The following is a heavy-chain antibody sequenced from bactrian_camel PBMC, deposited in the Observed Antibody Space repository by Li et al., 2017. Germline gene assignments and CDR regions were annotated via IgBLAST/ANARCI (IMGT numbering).Heavy chain of an antibody. CDR1: GYTNSRYC. V-gene: IGHV3-3*01. Sequence: QVQLVESGGGSVQAGGSLRLSCKSSGYTNSRYCMGWFRQAPGKEREGVAAIYHWNGMTHYAASVKGRFTITISSDNGKRTTYPQMNSLKPEDTAVYYCAASSLGTWNLLEPNDYHDWGQGTQVTVS. D-gene: IGHD6*01. CDR2: IYHWNGMT. J-gene: IGHJ4*01. CDR3: AASSLGTWNLLEPNDYHD.